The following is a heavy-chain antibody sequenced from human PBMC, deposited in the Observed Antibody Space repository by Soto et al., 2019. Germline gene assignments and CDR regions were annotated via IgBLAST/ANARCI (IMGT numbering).Heavy chain of an antibody. V-gene: IGHV5-51*01. CDR3: ARHGAYYGSGSYYHNWFDP. CDR1: GYSFTSYW. CDR2: IYPGDSDT. D-gene: IGHD3-10*01. J-gene: IGHJ5*02. Sequence: GESLKISCKGSGYSFTSYWIGWVRQMPGKGLEWMGIIYPGDSDTRYSPSFQGQVTISADKSISTAYLQGSSLKASDTAMYYCARHGAYYGSGSYYHNWFDPWGQGTLVTVSS.